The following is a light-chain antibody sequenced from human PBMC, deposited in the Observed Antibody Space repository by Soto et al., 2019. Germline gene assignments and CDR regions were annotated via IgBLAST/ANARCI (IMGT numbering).Light chain of an antibody. Sequence: ALTQPASVSGSPGQSITLSCTGTSNDVGGYNLVSWFQQHPGKAPKLMISEVNKRPSGVSNRFSGSKSANTASLTISGLQAEDEADYYCCSHVGGSSPQWVFGGGTKLTVL. J-gene: IGLJ3*02. V-gene: IGLV2-23*02. CDR2: EVN. CDR1: SNDVGGYNL. CDR3: CSHVGGSSPQWV.